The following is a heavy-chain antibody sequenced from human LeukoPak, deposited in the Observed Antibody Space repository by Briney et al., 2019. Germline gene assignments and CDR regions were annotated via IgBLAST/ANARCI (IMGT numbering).Heavy chain of an antibody. CDR3: ARGQGTVTTH. CDR1: GGSFSGFY. Sequence: SETLSLTCAVSGGSFSGFYWTWIRQPPGKGLEWIGEINHSGSANYNPSLKSRVTISLDTSKNQFSLKLSSVTAADTAVYYCARGQGTVTTHWGQGTLVTVSS. D-gene: IGHD4-17*01. J-gene: IGHJ4*02. CDR2: INHSGSA. V-gene: IGHV4-34*01.